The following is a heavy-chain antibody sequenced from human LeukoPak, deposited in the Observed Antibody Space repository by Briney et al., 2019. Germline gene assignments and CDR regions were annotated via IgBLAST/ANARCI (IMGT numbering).Heavy chain of an antibody. J-gene: IGHJ4*02. Sequence: GGSLRLSCAASGFTFSSYAMSWVRQAPGKGLEWVGFIRSKAYGGTTEYAASVKGRFTISRDDSKSIAYLQMNSLKTEDTAVYYCRGEYYYDSSGYFGDYWGQGTLVTVSS. CDR2: IRSKAYGGTT. D-gene: IGHD3-22*01. V-gene: IGHV3-49*04. CDR3: RGEYYYDSSGYFGDY. CDR1: GFTFSSYA.